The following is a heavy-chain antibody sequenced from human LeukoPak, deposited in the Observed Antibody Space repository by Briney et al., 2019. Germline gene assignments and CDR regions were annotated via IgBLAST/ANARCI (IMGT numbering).Heavy chain of an antibody. J-gene: IGHJ3*02. CDR1: GGSISSSSYY. CDR3: ASPLGATDAFEI. CDR2: IYYSGST. V-gene: IGHV4-39*01. D-gene: IGHD1-26*01. Sequence: SETLSLTCTVSGGSISSSSYYWGWIRQPPGKGVEWIGSIYYSGSTYYNPSLKSRVTISVDTSKNQFSLKLSSVTAADTAVYYCASPLGATDAFEIWGQGTMVTVSS.